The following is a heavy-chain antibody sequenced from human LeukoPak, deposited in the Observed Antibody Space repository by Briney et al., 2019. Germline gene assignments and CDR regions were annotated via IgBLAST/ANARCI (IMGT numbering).Heavy chain of an antibody. CDR3: AGYSATMVRGVIDY. V-gene: IGHV4-34*01. J-gene: IGHJ4*02. CDR1: GGSFSGYY. D-gene: IGHD3-10*01. Sequence: SETLSLTCAVYGGSFSGYYWSCIRQPPGKGLEWIGEINHSGSTNYNPSLKSRVTISVDTSKNQFSLKLSSVTAADTAVYYCAGYSATMVRGVIDYWGQGTLVTVSS. CDR2: INHSGST.